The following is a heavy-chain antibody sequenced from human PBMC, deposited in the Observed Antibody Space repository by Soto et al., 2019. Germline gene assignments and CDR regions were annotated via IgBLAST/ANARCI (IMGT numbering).Heavy chain of an antibody. Sequence: SETLSLTCAVYGGSFSGYYWSWIRQPPGKGLEWIGEINHSGSTNYNPSLKSRVTISVDTSKNQFSLKLSSVTAADTAVYYCAREGGYNWKFFDYWGQGTLVTVSS. CDR1: GGSFSGYY. J-gene: IGHJ4*02. CDR2: INHSGST. D-gene: IGHD1-20*01. CDR3: AREGGYNWKFFDY. V-gene: IGHV4-34*01.